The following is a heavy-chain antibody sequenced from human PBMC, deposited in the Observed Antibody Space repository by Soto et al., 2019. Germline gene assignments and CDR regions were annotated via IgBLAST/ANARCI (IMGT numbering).Heavy chain of an antibody. V-gene: IGHV4-30-2*01. D-gene: IGHD1-1*01. CDR2: IYHSGST. CDR3: ARDKITGFFDY. CDR1: GGSISSGGYS. Sequence: PSETLSLTCAVSGGSISSGGYSWSWIRQPPGKGLEWIGYIYHSGSTYYNPSLKSRVTISVDRSKNQFSLKLTSVTAADTAVYYCARDKITGFFDYWGQGTLVT. J-gene: IGHJ4*02.